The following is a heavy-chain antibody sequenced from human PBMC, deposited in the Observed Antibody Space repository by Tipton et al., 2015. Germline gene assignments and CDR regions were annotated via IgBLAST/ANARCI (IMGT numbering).Heavy chain of an antibody. CDR1: GFTFGSYG. V-gene: IGHV3-33*01. J-gene: IGHJ4*02. D-gene: IGHD2-15*01. CDR2: IWSDGSGK. CDR3: ARRGRDLHYFDY. Sequence: RSLRLSCAASGFTFGSYGMHWVRQAPGKGLEWVAVIWSDGSGKYFADSVKGRSTISRDNSKNTMDLQMYNLKAEDAAVYYCARRGRDLHYFDYWGRAAQVTVSS.